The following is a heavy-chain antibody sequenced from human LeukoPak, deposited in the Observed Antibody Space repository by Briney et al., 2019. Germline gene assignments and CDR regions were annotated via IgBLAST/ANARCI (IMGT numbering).Heavy chain of an antibody. V-gene: IGHV1-18*01. CDR1: GYTFTSYG. CDR2: ISAYNGNT. J-gene: IGHJ4*02. D-gene: IGHD1-26*01. CDR3: ATLGGIVGATEVPYGY. Sequence: ASVKVSCKASGYTFTSYGIGWVRQAPGQGLEWMGWISAYNGNTNYARTLHGRVTMTTDTSTRTAYSELRSLRSDDTAVYYCATLGGIVGATEVPYGYWGQGTLVTVSS.